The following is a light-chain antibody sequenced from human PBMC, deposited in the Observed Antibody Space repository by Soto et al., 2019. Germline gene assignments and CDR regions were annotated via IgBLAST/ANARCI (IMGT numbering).Light chain of an antibody. CDR3: QQYNKWPLT. Sequence: EIVMTQSPATLSLSPGERATLSCRASQSVNRNLAWYQQKPGQAPRLLMYAASTRATGIPATFSGSGSGTEFTITISSLQSDDFAVYCCQQYNKWPLTFGGGTKVEIK. J-gene: IGKJ4*01. CDR1: QSVNRN. CDR2: AAS. V-gene: IGKV3-15*01.